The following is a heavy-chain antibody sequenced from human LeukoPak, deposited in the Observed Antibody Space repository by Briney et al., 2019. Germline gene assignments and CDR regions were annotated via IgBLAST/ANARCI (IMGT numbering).Heavy chain of an antibody. CDR2: MNPKRGIT. Sequence: GGSVTVSCTASGYTFTTYDVTWLRHSLGKGLEWMGSMNPKRGITDYAQTLKDRVTITTKNSLNTTYMELSSQTTDDTGVYYCARGRLGGWLLFGHWYFHLWGRGTLVTVSS. CDR3: ARGRLGGWLLFGHWYFHL. CDR1: GYTFTTYD. D-gene: IGHD3/OR15-3a*01. V-gene: IGHV1-8*03. J-gene: IGHJ2*01.